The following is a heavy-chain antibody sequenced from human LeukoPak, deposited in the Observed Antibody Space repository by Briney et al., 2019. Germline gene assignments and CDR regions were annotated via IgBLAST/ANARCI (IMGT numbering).Heavy chain of an antibody. CDR3: AKVTLITYYFDY. CDR2: ISGSGGST. Sequence: GGSLRLSCAAPGFTFSSHAMSWVRQAPGKGLEWVSAISGSGGSTYYADSVKGRFTISRDNSKNTLYLQMNSLRAEDTAVYYCAKVTLITYYFDYWGQGTLVTVSS. D-gene: IGHD1-20*01. V-gene: IGHV3-23*01. J-gene: IGHJ4*02. CDR1: GFTFSSHA.